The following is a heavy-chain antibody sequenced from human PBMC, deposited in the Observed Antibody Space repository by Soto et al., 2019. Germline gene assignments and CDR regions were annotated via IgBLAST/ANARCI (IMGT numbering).Heavy chain of an antibody. D-gene: IGHD1-26*01. CDR1: GFTISSYG. Sequence: QVQLVESGGGVVQPGRSLRLSCAASGFTISSYGMHWVRQAPGKGLEWVAVIWYDGSNKYYADSVKGRFTISRDNSKNTLYLQMNSLRAEDTAVYYCAREQVGASAYWGQGTLVTVSS. J-gene: IGHJ4*02. CDR3: AREQVGASAY. V-gene: IGHV3-33*01. CDR2: IWYDGSNK.